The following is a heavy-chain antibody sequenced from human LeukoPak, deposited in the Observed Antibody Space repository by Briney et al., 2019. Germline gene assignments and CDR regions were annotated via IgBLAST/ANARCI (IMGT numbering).Heavy chain of an antibody. CDR3: ARSLYGDYLQPWDY. J-gene: IGHJ4*02. CDR1: GYTFTSYG. Sequence: ASVTVSCKASGYTFTSYGISWVRQAPGRGLEWMGWISGYNGNTNYAQKIQGRVTMTTDTSTSTAYMELRSLRSDDTAVYYCARSLYGDYLQPWDYWGQGTLVTVSS. V-gene: IGHV1-18*01. CDR2: ISGYNGNT. D-gene: IGHD4-17*01.